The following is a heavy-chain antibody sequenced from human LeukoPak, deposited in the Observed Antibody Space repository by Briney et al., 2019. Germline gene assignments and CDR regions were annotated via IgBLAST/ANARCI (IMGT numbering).Heavy chain of an antibody. CDR1: GYTFSNYG. V-gene: IGHV1-18*01. D-gene: IGHD3-10*01. J-gene: IGHJ4*02. CDR3: ARDRGVYGSGSYPF. CDR2: ISGYNGHT. Sequence: ASVKVSCKASGYTFSNYGLSWVRQAPGQGLEWMGWISGYNGHTSYPQKFQGRVIMTTNTSASTAYMELRSLRSDDTAVYYCARDRGVYGSGSYPFWGQGTLVTVSS.